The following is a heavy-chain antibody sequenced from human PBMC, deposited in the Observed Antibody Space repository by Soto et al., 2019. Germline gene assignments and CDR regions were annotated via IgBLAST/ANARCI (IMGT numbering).Heavy chain of an antibody. Sequence: SETLSLTCAVYGGSFGGYYWSWIRQPPGRGLEWIGEIDHSETTNYNTSLKSRLTISVDTSKNQFSLQLSSVTAADTAVYYCARSYYYDSESHSALLAYCGRGNLVPVSS. D-gene: IGHD3-10*01. CDR3: ARSYYYDSESHSALLAY. V-gene: IGHV4-34*01. CDR1: GGSFGGYY. CDR2: IDHSETT. J-gene: IGHJ4*02.